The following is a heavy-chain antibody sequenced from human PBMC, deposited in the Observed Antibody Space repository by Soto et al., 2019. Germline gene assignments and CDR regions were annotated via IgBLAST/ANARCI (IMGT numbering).Heavy chain of an antibody. D-gene: IGHD2-2*01. CDR2: FDPEDGET. J-gene: IGHJ4*02. V-gene: IGHV1-24*01. CDR3: ARDYCSGTTCYEFDY. CDR1: GYTLTELS. Sequence: ASVKVSCKVSGYTLTELSMHWVRQAPGKGLEWMGGFDPEDGETIYAQKFQGRVTMTEDTSTDTAYMELSSLKASDTAMYYCARDYCSGTTCYEFDYWGQGTQVTVSS.